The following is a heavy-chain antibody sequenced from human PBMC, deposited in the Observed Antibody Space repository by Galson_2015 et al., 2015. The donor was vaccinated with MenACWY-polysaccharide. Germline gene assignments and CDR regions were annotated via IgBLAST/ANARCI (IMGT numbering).Heavy chain of an antibody. D-gene: IGHD4/OR15-4a*01. J-gene: IGHJ6*02. V-gene: IGHV3-23*01. Sequence: SLRLSCAASGFTFGSYAMSWVRQAPGKGLEWLSAISGSGATTYYADSVKGRFTISRDNSKNTLYLQMNSLRAEDTAVYFRERRAPMVTSLFYGFDVWGQGTTVTV. CDR2: ISGSGATT. CDR3: ERRAPMVTSLFYGFDV. CDR1: GFTFGSYA.